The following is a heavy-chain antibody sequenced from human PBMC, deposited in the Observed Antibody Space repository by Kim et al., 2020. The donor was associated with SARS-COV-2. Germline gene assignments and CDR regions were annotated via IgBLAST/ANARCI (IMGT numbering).Heavy chain of an antibody. D-gene: IGHD3-9*01. V-gene: IGHV3-23*01. Sequence: GGSLRLSCAASGFTFSSYAMSWVRQAPGRGLEWVSAISATGGSPYYADSVKGRFTISRDNSKNTLYLQMNSLRDEDTAVYYCAKYPTGYFSFDYWGQGNL. J-gene: IGHJ4*02. CDR3: AKYPTGYFSFDY. CDR2: ISATGGSP. CDR1: GFTFSSYA.